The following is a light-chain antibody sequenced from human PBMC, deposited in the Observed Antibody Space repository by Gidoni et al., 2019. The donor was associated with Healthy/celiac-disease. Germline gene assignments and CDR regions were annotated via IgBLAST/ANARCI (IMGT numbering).Light chain of an antibody. CDR2: CAS. CDR1: QSVLYSPNNKNY. Sequence: DIAFTHSPDSLHVSLVERATINCKSSQSVLYSPNNKNYSAWYEQKPGQPPKLLMYCASTRESRVTDRLSSSGSGTDCTLTISSLQSEDVAVYECQQCYSTPPWGYTFGQGTKLEIK. CDR3: QQCYSTPPWGYT. V-gene: IGKV4-1*01. J-gene: IGKJ2*01.